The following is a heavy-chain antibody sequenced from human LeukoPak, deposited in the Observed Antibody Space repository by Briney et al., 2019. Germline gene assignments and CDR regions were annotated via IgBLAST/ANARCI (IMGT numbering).Heavy chain of an antibody. CDR2: INTDGSST. Sequence: GGSLRLSCSASGFTLSNYWLHWVRQAPGKGLVWVSRINTDGSSTNYADSVRGRFTVSRDNAKNTLYLQMNSLRVEDTAVYYRARVIGWDEPFDLWGHGTLVTVSS. D-gene: IGHD1-26*01. V-gene: IGHV3-74*01. CDR3: ARVIGWDEPFDL. J-gene: IGHJ3*01. CDR1: GFTLSNYW.